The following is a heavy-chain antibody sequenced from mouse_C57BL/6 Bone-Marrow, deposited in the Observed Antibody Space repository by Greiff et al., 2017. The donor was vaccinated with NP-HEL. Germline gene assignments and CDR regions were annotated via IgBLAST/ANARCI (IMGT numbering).Heavy chain of an antibody. CDR2: ISDGGSYT. J-gene: IGHJ2*01. D-gene: IGHD2-4*01. CDR1: GFTFSSYA. CDR3: AREKKLYYDYDGGAAPVDY. V-gene: IGHV5-4*01. Sequence: EVKLMESGGGLVKPGGSLKLSCAASGFTFSSYALSWVRQTPEKRLEWVATISDGGSYTYYPANVKGRFTISRDNAKNNLYLQMSHLKSEDTAMYYCAREKKLYYDYDGGAAPVDYWGQGTTLTVSS.